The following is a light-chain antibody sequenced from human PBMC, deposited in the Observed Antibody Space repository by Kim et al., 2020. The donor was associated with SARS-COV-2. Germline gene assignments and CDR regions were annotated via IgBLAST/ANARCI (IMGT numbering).Light chain of an antibody. V-gene: IGLV3-1*01. CDR1: KLGNKD. CDR3: QAWDSSNVI. J-gene: IGLJ2*01. CDR2: QDS. Sequence: VSPGETATINCSGDKLGNKDVCWYQQEPGKSPVLVIYQDSRRPSGIPERFSASNSGNTATLTISGSQAMDEADYYCQAWDSSNVIFGGGTQLTVL.